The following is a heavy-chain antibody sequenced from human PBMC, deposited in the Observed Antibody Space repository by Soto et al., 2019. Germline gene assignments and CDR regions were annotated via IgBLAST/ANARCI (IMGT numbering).Heavy chain of an antibody. J-gene: IGHJ4*02. CDR3: ARDRRVRDIVVVPAGY. V-gene: IGHV1-69*01. CDR2: IIPIFGTA. Sequence: QVQLVQSGAEVKKPGSSVKVSCKASGGTFSSYAISWVRQAPGQGLEWMGGIIPIFGTANYAQKFQGRVTITADESTSTAYMEMSSLRSEDTAVYYCARDRRVRDIVVVPAGYWGLGTLVTVSS. CDR1: GGTFSSYA. D-gene: IGHD2-2*01.